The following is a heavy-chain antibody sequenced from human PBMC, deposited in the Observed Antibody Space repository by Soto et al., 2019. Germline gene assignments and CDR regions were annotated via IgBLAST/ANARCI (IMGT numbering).Heavy chain of an antibody. Sequence: XGSLRLTCAASGFTFSNAGMSWVRQAPGKGLEWVGRIKSKTDGGTTDYAAPVKGRFTISRDDSKNTLYLQMKSLKTEDTAVYYCTTPAEWLRWGGFDDWGQGTLVTVSS. CDR3: TTPAEWLRWGGFDD. CDR1: GFTFSNAG. D-gene: IGHD5-12*01. V-gene: IGHV3-15*01. CDR2: IKSKTDGGTT. J-gene: IGHJ4*02.